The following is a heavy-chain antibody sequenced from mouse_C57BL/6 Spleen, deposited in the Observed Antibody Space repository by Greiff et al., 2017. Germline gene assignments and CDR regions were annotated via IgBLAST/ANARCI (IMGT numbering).Heavy chain of an antibody. CDR2: IDPSDSYT. Sequence: VQLQQSGAELVKPGASVKLSCKASGYTFTSYWMQWVKQRPGQGLEWIGEIDPSDSYTNYNQKFKGKATLTVDTSSSTAYMQLSSLTSEDSAVYYCARDYANYYAMDYWGQGTSVTVSS. J-gene: IGHJ4*01. CDR3: ARDYANYYAMDY. D-gene: IGHD2-4*01. V-gene: IGHV1-50*01. CDR1: GYTFTSYW.